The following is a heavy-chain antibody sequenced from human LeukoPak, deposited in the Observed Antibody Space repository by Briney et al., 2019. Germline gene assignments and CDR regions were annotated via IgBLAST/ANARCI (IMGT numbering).Heavy chain of an antibody. Sequence: GGSLRLSCAASGFTVSSNYMSWVRQAPGKGLEWVGRIRNKASSYTTEYAASVKVRFTISRDDSKTSLFLQINSLKTEDTAVYYCARGLGETTGALDYWGQGTLVTVSS. V-gene: IGHV3-72*01. CDR2: IRNKASSYTT. D-gene: IGHD1-26*01. CDR3: ARGLGETTGALDY. CDR1: GFTVSSNY. J-gene: IGHJ4*02.